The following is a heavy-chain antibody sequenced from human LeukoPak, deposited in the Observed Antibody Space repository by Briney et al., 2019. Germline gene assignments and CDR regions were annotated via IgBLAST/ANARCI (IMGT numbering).Heavy chain of an antibody. D-gene: IGHD6-13*01. Sequence: PGRSLRLSCAASGFTFDDYAMHWVRQAPGKGLEWVSGISWNSGSIGYADSVKGRFTISRDNAKNSLYLQMNSLRAEDTALYYCANGEIAAAGSAFDYWGQGTLVTVSS. V-gene: IGHV3-9*01. J-gene: IGHJ4*02. CDR1: GFTFDDYA. CDR3: ANGEIAAAGSAFDY. CDR2: ISWNSGSI.